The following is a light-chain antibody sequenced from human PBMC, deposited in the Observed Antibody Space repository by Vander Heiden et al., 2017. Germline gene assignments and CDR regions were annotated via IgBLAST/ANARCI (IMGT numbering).Light chain of an antibody. Sequence: DIQMTQFPSTLSASVGDIVTITCRASQRISSWLAWYQQKPGKAPKLLIHKASSLESGVPSRFSGSGSGTEFTLTINSLQPDDFATYYCLQYDSYSPWTFGQGTKVEIK. CDR2: KAS. J-gene: IGKJ1*01. CDR1: QRISSW. V-gene: IGKV1-5*03. CDR3: LQYDSYSPWT.